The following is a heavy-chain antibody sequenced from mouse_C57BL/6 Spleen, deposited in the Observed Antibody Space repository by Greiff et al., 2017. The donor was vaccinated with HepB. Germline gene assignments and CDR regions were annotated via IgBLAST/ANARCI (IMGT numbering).Heavy chain of an antibody. CDR1: GYAFSSSW. V-gene: IGHV1-82*01. Sequence: VQLQQSGPELVKPGASVKISCKASGYAFSSSWMNWVKQRPGKGLEWIGRIYPGDGDTNYNGKFKGKATLTADKSSSTAYMQLSSLTSEDSAVYFCARDTPHWYFDVWGTGTTVTVSS. CDR3: ARDTPHWYFDV. J-gene: IGHJ1*03. CDR2: IYPGDGDT.